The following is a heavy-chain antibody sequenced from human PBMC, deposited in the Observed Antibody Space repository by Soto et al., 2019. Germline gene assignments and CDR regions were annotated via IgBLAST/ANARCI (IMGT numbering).Heavy chain of an antibody. V-gene: IGHV4-61*08. J-gene: IGHJ5*02. D-gene: IGHD6-13*01. CDR1: GGSISSGGYS. CDR3: ARVSGSPYSSSYGPATNINWFDP. CDR2: IYYSGST. Sequence: PSETLSLTCAVSGGSISSGGYSWSWIRQPPGKGLEWIGYIYYSGSTNYNPSLKSRVTISVDTSKNQFSLKLSSVTAADTAVYYCARVSGSPYSSSYGPATNINWFDPWGQGTLVTVSS.